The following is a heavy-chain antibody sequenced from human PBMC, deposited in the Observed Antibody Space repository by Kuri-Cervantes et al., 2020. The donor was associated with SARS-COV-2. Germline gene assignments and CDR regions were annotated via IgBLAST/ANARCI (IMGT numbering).Heavy chain of an antibody. D-gene: IGHD6-19*01. CDR2: ITISGLST. CDR3: AKIDGYNSGWYDD. V-gene: IGHV3-23*01. Sequence: GGSLRLSCGASGSTFSHYAMSWFRQAPGKGLEWVPTITISGLSTHYADSVKVRFTISRYNSKNTVYMQMNSLRADDTAVYYCAKIDGYNSGWYDDWGQGTLVTVSS. J-gene: IGHJ5*02. CDR1: GSTFSHYA.